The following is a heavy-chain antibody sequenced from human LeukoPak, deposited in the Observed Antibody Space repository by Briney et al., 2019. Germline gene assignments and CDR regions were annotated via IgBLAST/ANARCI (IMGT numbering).Heavy chain of an antibody. J-gene: IGHJ5*02. CDR1: GASVSSASY. Sequence: SETLSLTCTVSGASVSSASYWSWIRQPPGKGVEWIAHIYNGVNTNYNPSLKSRVAIPVDTSKNQFSLRLNSVTAADTAVYYCARSRAFNSGAFDPWGQGSLVTVSS. CDR3: ARSRAFNSGAFDP. D-gene: IGHD1-26*01. CDR2: IYNGVNT. V-gene: IGHV4-61*01.